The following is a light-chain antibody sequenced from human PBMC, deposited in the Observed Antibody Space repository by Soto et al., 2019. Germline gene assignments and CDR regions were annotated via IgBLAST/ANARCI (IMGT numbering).Light chain of an antibody. J-gene: IGKJ5*01. V-gene: IGKV1-33*01. CDR1: RDIGKY. CDR3: KRYDSLPPP. CDR2: DAS. Sequence: DIQMTQSPSSLSASVGDRVTITCQASRDIGKYLNWFQEKPGKAPKLLIYDASNLQTGVPSRFRGSGSGTDFTFTISSLRLEDFAKIYCKRYDSLPPPSGQGTRLEI.